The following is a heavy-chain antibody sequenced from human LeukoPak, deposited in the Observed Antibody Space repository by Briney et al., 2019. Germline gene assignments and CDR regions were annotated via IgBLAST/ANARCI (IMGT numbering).Heavy chain of an antibody. CDR1: GFTFSSYS. Sequence: GGSLRLSCAASGFTFSSYSMNWVRQAPGKGLEWVSYISSSSSTIYYADSVKGRFTISRDNAKNSLYLQMNSLRAEDTAVYFCAKEDTAGSTGSADYWGQGTLVTVSS. V-gene: IGHV3-48*04. J-gene: IGHJ4*02. CDR2: ISSSSSTI. CDR3: AKEDTAGSTGSADY. D-gene: IGHD2-2*01.